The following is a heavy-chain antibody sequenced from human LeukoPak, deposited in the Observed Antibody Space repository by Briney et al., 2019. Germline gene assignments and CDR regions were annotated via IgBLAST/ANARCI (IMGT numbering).Heavy chain of an antibody. J-gene: IGHJ4*02. V-gene: IGHV3-74*01. CDR1: GFTFSDNR. Sequence: GGSLRLSCAASGFTFSDNRMHWVRQVPGKGLVWVSRTNSDESNTGHADSVKGRFTISRDNARNTLYLQMNSLRAEDTAVYYCARETFYGSGSPKLDSWGQGTLVTVSS. CDR3: ARETFYGSGSPKLDS. CDR2: TNSDESNT. D-gene: IGHD3-10*01.